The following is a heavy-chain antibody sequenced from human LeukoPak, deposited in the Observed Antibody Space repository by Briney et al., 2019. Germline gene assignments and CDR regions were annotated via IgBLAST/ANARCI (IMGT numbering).Heavy chain of an antibody. CDR1: GFTFSSYW. D-gene: IGHD6-13*01. J-gene: IGHJ4*02. V-gene: IGHV3-7*01. CDR2: INQDGSEN. CDR3: VRAGDSSWSDF. Sequence: GGSLRLSCAASGFTFSSYWMSWVRQSPGKGLEWVANINQDGSENHYVDSVKGRFTISRDNAKNSVFVQMNGLRVEDTAVYYCVRAGDSSWSDFWGQGTLVTVSS.